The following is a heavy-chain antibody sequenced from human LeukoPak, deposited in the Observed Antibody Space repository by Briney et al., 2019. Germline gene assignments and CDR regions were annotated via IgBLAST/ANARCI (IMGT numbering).Heavy chain of an antibody. D-gene: IGHD6-19*01. Sequence: GGSLRLSCAASGLTFSGSAMEWVRQASGKGLEWLGRIRSKAGSYATAYAESVKGMFTVSRDDSKNTAYLQMNSLKTEDTAVYYCTRSGSGWYYDYWGQGTLVTVSS. V-gene: IGHV3-73*01. CDR3: TRSGSGWYYDY. CDR2: IRSKAGSYAT. J-gene: IGHJ4*02. CDR1: GLTFSGSA.